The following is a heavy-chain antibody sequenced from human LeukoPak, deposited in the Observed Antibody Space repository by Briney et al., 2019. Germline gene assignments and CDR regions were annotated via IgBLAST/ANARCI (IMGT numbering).Heavy chain of an antibody. CDR2: IYYSGST. Sequence: PSETLSLTCTVSGGSISSYYWSWIRQPPGKGLEWIGYIYYSGSTYYNPSLKSRVTISVDTSKNQFSLKLSSVTAADTAVYYCARDRGIRDILTGYYNRDAFDIWGQGTMVTVSS. D-gene: IGHD3-9*01. J-gene: IGHJ3*02. V-gene: IGHV4-59*06. CDR1: GGSISSYY. CDR3: ARDRGIRDILTGYYNRDAFDI.